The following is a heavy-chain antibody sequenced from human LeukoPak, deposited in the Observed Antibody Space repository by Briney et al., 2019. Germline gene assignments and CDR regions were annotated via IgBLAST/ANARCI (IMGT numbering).Heavy chain of an antibody. CDR2: IYHSGST. Sequence: PSQTLSLTCAVSGGSISSGGYYWSWIRQPPGKGLEWIGYIYHSGSTYYNPSLKSRVTISVDRSKNQFSLKLSSVTAADTAVYYCATYSSSWYYYFDYWGQGTLVTVSS. D-gene: IGHD6-13*01. V-gene: IGHV4-30-2*01. CDR1: GGSISSGGYY. CDR3: ATYSSSWYYYFDY. J-gene: IGHJ4*02.